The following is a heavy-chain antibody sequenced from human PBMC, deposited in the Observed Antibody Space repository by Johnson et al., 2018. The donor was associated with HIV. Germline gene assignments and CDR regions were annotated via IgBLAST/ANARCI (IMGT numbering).Heavy chain of an antibody. CDR1: GFTFSSYA. D-gene: IGHD6-19*01. V-gene: IGHV3-23*04. CDR2: ISGSGGST. CDR3: ARREVNGWYQDYSYDI. Sequence: EVQLVESGGGLVQPGGSLRLSCAASGFTFSSYAMSWVRQAPGKGLEWVSAISGSGGSTSYADSVKGRFTISRDNSKNTLYLQMNSLRAEDTAVYYCARREVNGWYQDYSYDIWGPGTMVTVSS. J-gene: IGHJ3*02.